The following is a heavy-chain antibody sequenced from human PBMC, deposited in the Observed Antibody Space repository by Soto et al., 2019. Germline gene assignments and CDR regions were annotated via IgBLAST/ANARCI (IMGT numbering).Heavy chain of an antibody. CDR3: AKDSPVRGGNWFDP. CDR2: ISYDGSNK. V-gene: IGHV3-30*04. J-gene: IGHJ5*02. CDR1: GFTFSSYA. Sequence: QVQLVESGGGVVQPGRSLRLSCVASGFTFSSYAMHWVRQAPGKGLEWVAVISYDGSNKYYADSVKGRFTISRDNSKNTLYLQMNSLRAEDTAVYYCAKDSPVRGGNWFDPWGQGTLVTVSS. D-gene: IGHD3-10*01.